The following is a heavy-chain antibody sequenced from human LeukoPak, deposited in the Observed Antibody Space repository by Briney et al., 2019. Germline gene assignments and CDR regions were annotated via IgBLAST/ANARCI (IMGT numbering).Heavy chain of an antibody. CDR1: GFTFSSYS. CDR2: ISSSSSYI. D-gene: IGHD3-22*01. CDR3: ARDHYYDSSGYYYVSYYMDV. Sequence: PGGSLRPSCAASGFTFSSYSMNWVRQAPGKGLEWVSSISSSSSYIYYADSVKGRFTISRDNAKNSLYLQMNSLRAEDTAVYYCARDHYYDSSGYYYVSYYMDVWGKGTTVTVSS. V-gene: IGHV3-21*01. J-gene: IGHJ6*03.